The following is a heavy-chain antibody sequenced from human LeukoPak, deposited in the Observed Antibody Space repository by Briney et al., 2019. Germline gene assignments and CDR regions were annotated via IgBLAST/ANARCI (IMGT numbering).Heavy chain of an antibody. J-gene: IGHJ5*02. D-gene: IGHD3-3*01. Sequence: GGSLRLSCAASGFTLSSYEMNWVRQAPGKGLEWVSYISSSGSTIYYADSVKGRFTISRDNAKNSLYLQMNSLRAEDTAVYYCARDAREAAYDFWSGYSNWFDPWGQGTLVIVSS. CDR2: ISSSGSTI. CDR3: ARDAREAAYDFWSGYSNWFDP. V-gene: IGHV3-48*03. CDR1: GFTLSSYE.